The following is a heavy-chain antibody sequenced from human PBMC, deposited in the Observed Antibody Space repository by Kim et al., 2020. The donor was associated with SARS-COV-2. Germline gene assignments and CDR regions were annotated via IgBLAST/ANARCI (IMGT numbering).Heavy chain of an antibody. Sequence: GGSLRLSCAASGFTFSDYYMSWIRQAPGKGLEWVSYISSSSSYTNYADSVKGRFTISRDNAKNSLYLQMNSLRAEDTAVYYCARDQGIAVAGIYFDYWGQGTLVTVSS. D-gene: IGHD6-19*01. CDR3: ARDQGIAVAGIYFDY. CDR2: ISSSSSYT. CDR1: GFTFSDYY. V-gene: IGHV3-11*06. J-gene: IGHJ4*02.